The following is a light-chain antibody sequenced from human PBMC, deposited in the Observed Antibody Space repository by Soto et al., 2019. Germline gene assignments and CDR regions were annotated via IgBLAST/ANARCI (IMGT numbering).Light chain of an antibody. CDR1: NSNIGNNY. CDR2: DNN. CDR3: QSYDGGLSVSKV. V-gene: IGLV1-51*01. J-gene: IGLJ2*01. Sequence: QSVLTQPPSVSAAPGQKVTISCSGSNSNIGNNYVSWYQQLPGTAPRLLIIDNNKRPSGIPDRFSGSRSGTSASLAITGLQPEDEADYYCQSYDGGLSVSKVFGGGTKLTVL.